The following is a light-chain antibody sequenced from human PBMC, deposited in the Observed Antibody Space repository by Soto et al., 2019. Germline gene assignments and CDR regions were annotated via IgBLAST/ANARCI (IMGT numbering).Light chain of an antibody. CDR3: QQYNSRRS. J-gene: IGKJ1*01. CDR2: GAS. V-gene: IGKV1-5*03. Sequence: DIQITQSPSTPSSSVLTRYAITLWYSQSVSNWLAWYQQKPGHAPMLLIYGASILERGVPARFSGSGFGKEFTLTISSLQAEDVATYYCQQYNSRRSFGQGTQVDIK. CDR1: QSVSNW.